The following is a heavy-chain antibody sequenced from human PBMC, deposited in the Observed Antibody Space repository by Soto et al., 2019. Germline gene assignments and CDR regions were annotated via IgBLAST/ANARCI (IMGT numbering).Heavy chain of an antibody. V-gene: IGHV1-18*01. D-gene: IGHD4-17*01. CDR1: GYTFNSYG. J-gene: IGHJ4*02. CDR2: ISAYNGNT. CDR3: ASESYGGEFDY. Sequence: ASVKVSCKASGYTFNSYGISWVRQAPGQGLEWMGWISAYNGNTNYAQKFQGRVTITRDTSASTAYMELSSLRSEDTAVYYCASESYGGEFDYWGQGTLVTVSS.